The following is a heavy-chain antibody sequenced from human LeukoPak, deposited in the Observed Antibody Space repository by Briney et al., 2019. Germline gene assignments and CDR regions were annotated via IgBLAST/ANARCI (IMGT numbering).Heavy chain of an antibody. D-gene: IGHD6-6*01. J-gene: IGHJ4*02. CDR3: ARVPAYSSSSGSDY. CDR2: IYHSGST. V-gene: IGHV4-30-2*01. Sequence: SETLSLTCTVSGGSISSGGYYWSWIRQPPGKGLEWIGYIYHSGSTYYNPSLKSRVTISVDRSKNQFSLKLSSVTAADTAVYYCARVPAYSSSSGSDYWGQGTLVTVSS. CDR1: GGSISSGGYY.